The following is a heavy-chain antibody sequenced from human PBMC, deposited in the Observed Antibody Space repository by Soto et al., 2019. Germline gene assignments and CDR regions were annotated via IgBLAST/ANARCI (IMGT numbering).Heavy chain of an antibody. CDR3: TVWGLGNDFGAA. CDR1: DGSISSGGYS. Sequence: PSQTLSLTCAVSDGSISSGGYSRSWIRQPPGKGLEWIGYIYHSGSTHYNPSLKSRVTISVDRSKNQFSLKLSSVTAADTAVYYCTVWGLGNDFGAAWGQGILVTVSS. J-gene: IGHJ4*02. V-gene: IGHV4-30-2*01. CDR2: IYHSGST. D-gene: IGHD3-16*01.